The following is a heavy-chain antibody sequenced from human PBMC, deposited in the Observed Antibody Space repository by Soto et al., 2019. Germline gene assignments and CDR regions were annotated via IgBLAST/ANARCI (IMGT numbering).Heavy chain of an antibody. CDR2: MNPNSGNT. Sequence: QVQLVQSGAEVKKPGASVKVSCKASGYTFTSYDINWVRQATGQGLEWMGWMNPNSGNTGYAQKFQGRVTMTRNTSISTAYMELSSLRSEDTAVYYCARGLTIFGVVTEDHDAFDIWGQGTMVTVSS. CDR1: GYTFTSYD. D-gene: IGHD3-3*01. CDR3: ARGLTIFGVVTEDHDAFDI. J-gene: IGHJ3*02. V-gene: IGHV1-8*01.